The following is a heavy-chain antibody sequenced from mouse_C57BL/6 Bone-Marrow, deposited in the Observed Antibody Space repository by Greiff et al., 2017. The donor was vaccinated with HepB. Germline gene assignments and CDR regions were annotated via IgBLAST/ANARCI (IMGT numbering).Heavy chain of an antibody. Sequence: SGAELVKPGASVKLSCTASGFNIKDYYMHWVKQRPEQGLEWIGRIDPEDGETKYAPKFQGKATITADTSSNTAYLQLSSLTSEDTAVYYCARGYFITTVVDYAMDYWGQGTSVTVSS. J-gene: IGHJ4*01. D-gene: IGHD1-1*01. CDR2: IDPEDGET. V-gene: IGHV14-2*01. CDR1: GFNIKDYY. CDR3: ARGYFITTVVDYAMDY.